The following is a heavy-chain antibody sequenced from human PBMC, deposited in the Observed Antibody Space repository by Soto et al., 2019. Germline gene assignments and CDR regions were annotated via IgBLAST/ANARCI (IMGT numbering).Heavy chain of an antibody. J-gene: IGHJ4*02. V-gene: IGHV3-33*01. CDR1: GFTFSSYA. CDR3: ARGRGYTYGLLDY. Sequence: QVQLVESGGGVVQPGGSLRLSCLASGFTFSSYAMHWVRQTPGKGLEWVALIWYDGSNTYYADSVMGRFTISRDNSQNTLFLQMNSLRVEDTAIFYCARGRGYTYGLLDYWGKGTVVTVSS. D-gene: IGHD5-18*01. CDR2: IWYDGSNT.